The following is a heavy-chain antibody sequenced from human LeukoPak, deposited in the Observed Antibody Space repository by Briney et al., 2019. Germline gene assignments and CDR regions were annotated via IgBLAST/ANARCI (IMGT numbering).Heavy chain of an antibody. Sequence: VGSLRLSCAASGFTFSSYAMSWVRQAPGKGLEWVSAISGSGGSTYYADSVKGRFTISRDNAKNSLYLQMNSLRAEDTAVYYCARVGALSSSWLLYWGQGTLVTVSS. CDR3: ARVGALSSSWLLY. D-gene: IGHD6-13*01. CDR2: ISGSGGST. J-gene: IGHJ4*02. CDR1: GFTFSSYA. V-gene: IGHV3-23*01.